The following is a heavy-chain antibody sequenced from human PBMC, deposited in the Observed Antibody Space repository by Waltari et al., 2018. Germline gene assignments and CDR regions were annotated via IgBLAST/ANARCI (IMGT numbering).Heavy chain of an antibody. V-gene: IGHV3-53*04. CDR2: ITSGGKT. J-gene: IGHJ6*02. CDR3: VTHSSNYYFAMDV. CDR1: AFSVGGTY. D-gene: IGHD3-22*01. Sequence: EVQLVESGGGLVQSGGSLRLSCEASAFSVGGTYMSWVRQAPGKGLGWVSVITSGGKTYYGDSVRGRFTMSRHDSKNTVYLQMDNLRPEDTAVFYCVTHSSNYYFAMDVWGPGTTVTVSS.